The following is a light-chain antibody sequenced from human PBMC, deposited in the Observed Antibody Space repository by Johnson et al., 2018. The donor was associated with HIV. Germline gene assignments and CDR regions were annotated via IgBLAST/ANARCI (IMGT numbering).Light chain of an antibody. V-gene: IGLV1-51*01. Sequence: QSALTQPPSVSAAPGQKVTISCSGSSSNIGNNYVSWYQHLPGTAPKLLIYDNTKRPSGIPDRFSGSKSGTSATLGITGLQTGDEADYYCGTWDSSLSTEVFGTGTKVTVL. CDR2: DNT. J-gene: IGLJ1*01. CDR3: GTWDSSLSTEV. CDR1: SSNIGNNY.